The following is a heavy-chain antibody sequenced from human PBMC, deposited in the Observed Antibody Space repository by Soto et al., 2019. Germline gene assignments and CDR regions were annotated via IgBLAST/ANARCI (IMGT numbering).Heavy chain of an antibody. J-gene: IGHJ3*02. CDR3: ARGRSSGYPSDAFDI. V-gene: IGHV5-10-1*01. CDR1: GYSLTSHW. Sequence: EVQLVQSGAEVKKPGESLRISCKGSGYSLTSHWISWVRQMPGKGLEWMGRIDPSDSYTNYSPSFQGHVTISADKSMSTAYLQWSSLKASDTAMYYCARGRSSGYPSDAFDIWGQGTMVTVSS. D-gene: IGHD3-22*01. CDR2: IDPSDSYT.